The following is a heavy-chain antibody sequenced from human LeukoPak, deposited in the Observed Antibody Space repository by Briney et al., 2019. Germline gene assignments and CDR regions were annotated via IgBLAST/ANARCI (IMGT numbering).Heavy chain of an antibody. J-gene: IGHJ4*02. CDR2: IYYSGST. Sequence: SETLSLTCTVSGGSISSSSYYWGWIRQPPGKGLEWIGSIYYSGSTYYNPSLKSRVTISVDTSKNQFSLSLSSVTAADTAVYYCASIPGIAAYWGQGTLVTVSS. CDR3: ASIPGIAAY. CDR1: GGSISSSSYY. V-gene: IGHV4-39*07. D-gene: IGHD6-13*01.